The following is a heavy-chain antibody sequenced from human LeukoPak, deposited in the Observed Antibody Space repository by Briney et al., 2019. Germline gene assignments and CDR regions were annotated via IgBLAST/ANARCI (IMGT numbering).Heavy chain of an antibody. Sequence: PGGSLRLSCAASGFTFSDYGMRWVRQAPGKGLEWVAVISYDGSNKHYADSVKGRFTISRDNSKNTLYLQMNSLRAEDTAVYYCAKGGKWELLTGIDYWGQGTLVTVSS. CDR3: AKGGKWELLTGIDY. CDR2: ISYDGSNK. D-gene: IGHD1-26*01. V-gene: IGHV3-30*18. CDR1: GFTFSDYG. J-gene: IGHJ4*02.